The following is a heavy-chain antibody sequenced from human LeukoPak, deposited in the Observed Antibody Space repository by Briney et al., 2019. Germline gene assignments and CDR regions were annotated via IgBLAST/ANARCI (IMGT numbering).Heavy chain of an antibody. CDR3: ARGDMVRGVDGLRFDP. J-gene: IGHJ5*02. V-gene: IGHV4-59*01. CDR2: IYYSGST. Sequence: ASETLSLTCTVSGGSISSYYWSWIRQPPGKGLEWIGYIYYSGSTNYNPSLKSRVTISVDTSKNQFSLKLSSVTAADTAVYYCARGDMVRGVDGLRFDPWGQGTLVTVSS. D-gene: IGHD3-10*01. CDR1: GGSISSYY.